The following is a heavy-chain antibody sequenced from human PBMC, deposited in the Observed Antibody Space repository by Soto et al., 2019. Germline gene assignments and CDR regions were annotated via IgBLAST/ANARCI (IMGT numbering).Heavy chain of an antibody. D-gene: IGHD3-16*01. J-gene: IGHJ6*02. Sequence: PGGSLRLSCAASGFTFSSYGMHWVRQAPGKGLGWVAVISYDGSNKYYADSVKGRFTISRDNSKNTLYLQMNSLRAEDTAVFYCGRGRAYVWGSYEPISYFMDVGGQGTTVTVSS. V-gene: IGHV3-30*03. CDR3: GRGRAYVWGSYEPISYFMDV. CDR1: GFTFSSYG. CDR2: ISYDGSNK.